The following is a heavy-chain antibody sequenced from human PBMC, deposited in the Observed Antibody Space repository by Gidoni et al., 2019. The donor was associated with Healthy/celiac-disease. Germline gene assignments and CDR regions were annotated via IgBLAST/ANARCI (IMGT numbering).Heavy chain of an antibody. V-gene: IGHV4-34*01. CDR3: ARGPPYYYDSSGPREGGDYYGMDV. D-gene: IGHD3-22*01. CDR2: INHSGST. CDR1: GGSFSGYY. J-gene: IGHJ6*02. Sequence: QVQLQQWGAGLLKPSETLSLTCAVYGGSFSGYYWSWIRQPPGKGLEWIGEINHSGSTNYNPSLKSRVTISVDTSKNQFSLKLSSVTAADTAVYYCARGPPYYYDSSGPREGGDYYGMDVWGQGTTVTVSS.